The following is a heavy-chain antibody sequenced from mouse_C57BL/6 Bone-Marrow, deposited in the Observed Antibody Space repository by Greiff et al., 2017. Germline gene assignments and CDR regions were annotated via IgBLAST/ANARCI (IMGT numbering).Heavy chain of an antibody. J-gene: IGHJ2*01. V-gene: IGHV1-82*01. CDR3: AYYGSSYEGAFDY. D-gene: IGHD1-1*01. CDR1: GYAFSSSW. CDR2: IYPGDGDT. Sequence: VQLQQSGPELVKPGASVKISCKASGYAFSSSWMNWVKQRPGKGLEWIGRIYPGDGDTNYNGKFKGKATLTADKSSSTAYMQRSSLTSEDSAVYFCAYYGSSYEGAFDYWGQGTTLTVSS.